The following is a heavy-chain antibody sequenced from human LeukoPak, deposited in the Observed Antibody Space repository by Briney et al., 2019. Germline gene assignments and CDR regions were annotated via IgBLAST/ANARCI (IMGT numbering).Heavy chain of an antibody. CDR2: INPNSGGT. D-gene: IGHD3-22*01. Sequence: ASVKVSCKASGGTFSDYAFNWVRQAPGQGLEWMGWINPNSGGTSYAQKFQGRVTMTRDTSISTAYMELSRLRSDDTAVYYCARAGSSGYNILDYFDYWGQGTLVTVSS. CDR3: ARAGSSGYNILDYFDY. CDR1: GGTFSDYA. J-gene: IGHJ4*02. V-gene: IGHV1-2*02.